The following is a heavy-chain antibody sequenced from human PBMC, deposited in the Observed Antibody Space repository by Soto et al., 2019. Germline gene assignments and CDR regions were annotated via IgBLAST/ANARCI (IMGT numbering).Heavy chain of an antibody. CDR2: LYYSGST. V-gene: IGHV4-31*03. J-gene: IGHJ4*02. D-gene: IGHD2-15*01. Sequence: QVQLQESGPGLVKPSQTLSLTCTVSGGSISSGGYYWSWIRQHPGKGLEWIGYLYYSGSTYYNPSLKSRVTISVDPSKNQCSLKLSSVTAADTAVYYCARGPRGYCSGGSCSFDYWGQGTLVTVSS. CDR1: GGSISSGGYY. CDR3: ARGPRGYCSGGSCSFDY.